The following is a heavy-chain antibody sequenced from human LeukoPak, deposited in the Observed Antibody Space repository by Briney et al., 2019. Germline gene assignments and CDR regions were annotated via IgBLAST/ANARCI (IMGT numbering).Heavy chain of an antibody. D-gene: IGHD2-15*01. CDR3: ARAVVGTFDAFDI. CDR2: ISSNGGVT. J-gene: IGHJ3*02. CDR1: GFTFSNYA. Sequence: GGSLRLSCSASGFTFSNYALYWVRQAPGKGLEFVAGISSNGGVTYSANSVKGRFTISRDNSKNTLYLQMNSLRAEDTAVYYCARAVVGTFDAFDIWGQGTMVTVSS. V-gene: IGHV3-64*01.